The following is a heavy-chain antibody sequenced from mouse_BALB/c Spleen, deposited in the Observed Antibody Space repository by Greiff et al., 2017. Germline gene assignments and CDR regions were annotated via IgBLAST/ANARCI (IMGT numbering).Heavy chain of an antibody. J-gene: IGHJ4*01. CDR2: IYPGDGDT. V-gene: IGHV1-87*01. CDR1: GYTFTSYW. CDR3: ARGGGYAYYAMDN. D-gene: IGHD1-2*01. Sequence: QVQLQQSGAELARPGASVKLSCKASGYTFTSYWMQWVKQRPGQGLEWIGAIYPGDGDTRYTQKFKGKATLTADKSSSTAYRQLSSLASEDSAVYYCARGGGYAYYAMDNWGQGNSDTVSS.